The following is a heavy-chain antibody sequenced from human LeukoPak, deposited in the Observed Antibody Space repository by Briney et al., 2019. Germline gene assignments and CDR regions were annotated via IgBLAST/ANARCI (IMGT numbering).Heavy chain of an antibody. CDR2: ISGSGGST. CDR3: AKAGITMVRGVINDYAFDI. CDR1: GFTFSSYA. Sequence: GGSLRLSCAASGFTFSSYAMSWVRQAPGKGLEWVSAISGSGGSTYYADSVKGRFTISRDNSKNTLYPQMNSLRAEDTAVYYCAKAGITMVRGVINDYAFDIWGQGTMVTVSS. V-gene: IGHV3-23*01. J-gene: IGHJ3*02. D-gene: IGHD3-10*01.